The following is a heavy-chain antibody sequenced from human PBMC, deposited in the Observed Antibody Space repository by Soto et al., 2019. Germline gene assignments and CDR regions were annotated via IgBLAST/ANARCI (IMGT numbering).Heavy chain of an antibody. J-gene: IGHJ5*02. CDR3: ARVVPGAEAWFDP. Sequence: ASVKVSCKTSGYTFSNYGITWVRQAPGQPLEWLGWISLYSDGTNYAQKFQGRVSMTTDTSTTTAYMELRSLRSDDTAVYYCARVVPGAEAWFDPWGRGTLVTVSS. CDR2: ISLYSDGT. V-gene: IGHV1-18*01. CDR1: GYTFSNYG. D-gene: IGHD2-2*01.